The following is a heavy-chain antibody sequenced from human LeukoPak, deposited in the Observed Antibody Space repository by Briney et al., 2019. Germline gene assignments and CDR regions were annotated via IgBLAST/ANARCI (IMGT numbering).Heavy chain of an antibody. CDR3: AREVVVPAAMEGWFDP. J-gene: IGHJ5*02. V-gene: IGHV1-2*02. D-gene: IGHD2-2*01. CDR1: GYTFTGYY. CDR2: INPNSGGT. Sequence: ASVRVPCKASGYTFTGYYMHWVRQAPGQGLEWMGWINPNSGGTNYAQKFQGRVTMTRDTSISTAYMELSRLRSDDTAVYYCAREVVVPAAMEGWFDPWGQGTLVTVSS.